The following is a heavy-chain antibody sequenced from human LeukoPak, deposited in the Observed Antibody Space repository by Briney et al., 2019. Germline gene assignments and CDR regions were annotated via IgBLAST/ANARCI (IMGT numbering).Heavy chain of an antibody. CDR3: ATDSQSSVYYF. Sequence: SETLSLTYGVHGASFSLYHWSWIRQSPGKGLEWVGEVNRWGSTNYNPSLESRVTTSVDTSKNQFSLNLRSLTAADTAVYYCATDSQSSVYYFWSQGALITVSS. CDR2: VNRWGST. CDR1: GASFSLYH. D-gene: IGHD6-25*01. J-gene: IGHJ4*02. V-gene: IGHV4-34*01.